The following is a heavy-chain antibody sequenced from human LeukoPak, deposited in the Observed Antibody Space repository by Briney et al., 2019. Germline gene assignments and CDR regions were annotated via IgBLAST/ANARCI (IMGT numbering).Heavy chain of an antibody. Sequence: PGGSLRLTCAASGFTFSSDWMRWVRQAPAKGLEWVANIKEDGSEKYYVDSVKGRFTISRYNAKNTLYLQMNSLTAEDTAVYYCGKATGTLGNWGQGTPVTVSS. CDR2: IKEDGSEK. V-gene: IGHV3-7*03. D-gene: IGHD1-1*01. J-gene: IGHJ4*02. CDR1: GFTFSSDW. CDR3: GKATGTLGN.